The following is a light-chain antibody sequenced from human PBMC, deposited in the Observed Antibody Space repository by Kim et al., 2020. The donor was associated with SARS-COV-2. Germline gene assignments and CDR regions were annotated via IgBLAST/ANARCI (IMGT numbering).Light chain of an antibody. CDR1: KLGDKY. Sequence: SYELTQPPSVSVSPGQTASITCSGDKLGDKYACWYQQKPGQSPVLVIYQDSKRPSGIPERFSGSNSGNTATLTISGTQAMDEADYYCQAWDSSTARGFVFGTGTKVTVL. V-gene: IGLV3-1*01. J-gene: IGLJ1*01. CDR3: QAWDSSTARGFV. CDR2: QDS.